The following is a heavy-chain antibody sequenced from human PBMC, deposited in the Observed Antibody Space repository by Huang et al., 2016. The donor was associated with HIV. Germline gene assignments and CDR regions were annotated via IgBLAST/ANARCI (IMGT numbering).Heavy chain of an antibody. J-gene: IGHJ4*02. CDR3: ATVDYYDTSGPQRGYFDN. CDR1: GGSFRHFD. CDR2: IIPNRGTA. V-gene: IGHV1-69*01. D-gene: IGHD3-22*01. Sequence: QVQLVQSGAEVKKPGSSVKVYCKASGGSFRHFDIGWVRQAPGQGLEWMGWIIPNRGTANYAQKFQGRVTIIADESTSTAYMELSSLRSEDTAVYYCATVDYYDTSGPQRGYFDNWGQGTLVTISS.